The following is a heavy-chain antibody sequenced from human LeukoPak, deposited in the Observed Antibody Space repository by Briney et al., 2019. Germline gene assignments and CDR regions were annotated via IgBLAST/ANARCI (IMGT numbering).Heavy chain of an antibody. Sequence: TETLSLTCTVSGGSISTYYWNWIRQPPGKGLEWIGYIYHSGSTNYNPSLQSRVTISVDTSKNQFSLNLNSVTAADTAMYYCARGGAARLHFQNWGQGTLVTVSS. CDR2: IYHSGST. CDR1: GGSISTYY. CDR3: ARGGAARLHFQN. V-gene: IGHV4-59*01. J-gene: IGHJ1*01. D-gene: IGHD6-6*01.